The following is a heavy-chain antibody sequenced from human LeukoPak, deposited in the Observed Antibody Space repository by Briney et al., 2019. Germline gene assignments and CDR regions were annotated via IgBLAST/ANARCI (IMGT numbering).Heavy chain of an antibody. V-gene: IGHV3-66*02. CDR3: AGFLGGFSSFH. CDR1: GFNVSSNY. CDR2: IFSGGST. J-gene: IGHJ4*02. Sequence: GGSLRLSCAASGFNVSSNYMSWVRQAPGKGLEWVSVIFSGGSTYYVDSVKGRFTTSRDNSKNTLYLQMNSLRAEDTGVYYCAGFLGGFSSFHWGQGTLVAVSS. D-gene: IGHD2-15*01.